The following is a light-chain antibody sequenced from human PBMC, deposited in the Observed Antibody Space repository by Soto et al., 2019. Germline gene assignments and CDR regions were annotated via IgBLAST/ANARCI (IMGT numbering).Light chain of an antibody. Sequence: EIVMTQSLATLSVSPGERATLSCRASQSVSSNLAWYQQKPGQAPRLLIYGASTRATGIPDRFSGSGSGTEFTLTISSLQSEDFAVYYCQHYNNWPQNTFGQGTKLEIK. V-gene: IGKV3D-15*01. J-gene: IGKJ2*01. CDR1: QSVSSN. CDR2: GAS. CDR3: QHYNNWPQNT.